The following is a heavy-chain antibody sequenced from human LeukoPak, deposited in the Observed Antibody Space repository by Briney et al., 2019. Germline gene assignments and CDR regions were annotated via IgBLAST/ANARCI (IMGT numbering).Heavy chain of an antibody. J-gene: IGHJ6*02. CDR2: IYYSGST. Sequence: LRLSCAASGFAFSSYWMDWVRQHPGKGLEWIGYIYYSGSTYYNPSLKSRVTISVDTSKNQFSLKLSSVTAADTAVYYCARVVPYYYGMDVWGQGTTVTVSS. V-gene: IGHV4-31*02. CDR3: ARVVPYYYGMDV. CDR1: GFAFSSYW.